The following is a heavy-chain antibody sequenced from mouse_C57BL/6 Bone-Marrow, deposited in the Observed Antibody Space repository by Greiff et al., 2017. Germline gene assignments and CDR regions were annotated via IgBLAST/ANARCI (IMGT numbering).Heavy chain of an antibody. CDR3: ARPYDYGGGWYFDV. CDR2: INPDSSTI. CDR1: GIDFSRYW. D-gene: IGHD2-4*01. Sequence: EVKLVESGGGLVQPGGSLKLSCAASGIDFSRYWMSWVRRAPGKGLEWIGEINPDSSTINYAPSLKDKFIISRDNAKNTLYLQMSKVRSEDTALYYCARPYDYGGGWYFDVWGTGTTVTVSS. V-gene: IGHV4-1*01. J-gene: IGHJ1*03.